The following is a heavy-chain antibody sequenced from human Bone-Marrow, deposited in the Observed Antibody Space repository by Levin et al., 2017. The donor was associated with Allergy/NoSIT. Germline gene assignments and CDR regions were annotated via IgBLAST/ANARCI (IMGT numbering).Heavy chain of an antibody. J-gene: IGHJ4*02. CDR3: ARGGSGSNDY. CDR1: GYTFSDYY. V-gene: IGHV1-2*02. D-gene: IGHD1-26*01. CDR2: INPKRGDT. Sequence: AASVKVSCTISGYTFSDYYIHWVRQAPGQGLEWMGWINPKRGDTNFAQKFHGRVVLSRNTSISTAYMELGRLRSDDTALYYCARGGSGSNDYWGQGTLVTVSS.